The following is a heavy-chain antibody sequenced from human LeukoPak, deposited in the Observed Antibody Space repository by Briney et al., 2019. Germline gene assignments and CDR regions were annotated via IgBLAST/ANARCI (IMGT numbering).Heavy chain of an antibody. Sequence: SETLCLTCTVSGGSITSGDYYWSWIRQPPGKGLEWIGYIYYSESTYYNPSLKSRVTFSVDTSKNHFSLKLTSVTAADTAVYYCARMVAATNWFDPWGRGTLVTVSS. D-gene: IGHD2-15*01. CDR2: IYYSEST. CDR3: ARMVAATNWFDP. V-gene: IGHV4-30-4*01. CDR1: GGSITSGDYY. J-gene: IGHJ5*02.